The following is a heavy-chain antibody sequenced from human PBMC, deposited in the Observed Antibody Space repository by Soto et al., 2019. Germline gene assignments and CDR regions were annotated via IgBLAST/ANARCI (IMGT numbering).Heavy chain of an antibody. CDR2: ISAYNGVT. CDR3: PRDRRWFGESLY. V-gene: IGHV1-18*04. CDR1: GYTFSSYG. Sequence: QVQLVQSGGEVKKPGASVKVSCKASGYTFSSYGITWVRQAPGQGLEWVGWISAYNGVTNYARELQGRVTMTTDTPTSTAYMELRSLRSDDTAVYYYPRDRRWFGESLYWGQGTLVTVSS. J-gene: IGHJ4*02. D-gene: IGHD3-10*01.